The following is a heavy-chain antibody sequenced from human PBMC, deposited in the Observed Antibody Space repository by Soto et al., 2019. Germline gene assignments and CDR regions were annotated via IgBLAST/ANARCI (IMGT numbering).Heavy chain of an antibody. Sequence: EVQLVESGGGLVQPGGSLRLSCAASGFTFTTYWMYWVRQAPGEGLVWVSRITGEGSDSIYADSVKGRFTVSRDNARNTLYLQMNSLRDEDKDLYYCARGGRGGHYYVDYWGQGTLVTVSS. D-gene: IGHD3-10*02. CDR3: ARGGRGGHYYVDY. CDR2: ITGEGSDS. CDR1: GFTFTTYW. J-gene: IGHJ4*02. V-gene: IGHV3-74*01.